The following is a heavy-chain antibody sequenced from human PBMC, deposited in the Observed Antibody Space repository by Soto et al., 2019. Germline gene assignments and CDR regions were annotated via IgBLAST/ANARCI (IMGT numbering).Heavy chain of an antibody. V-gene: IGHV4-61*01. J-gene: IGHJ5*02. CDR1: GGSVSSGSYY. D-gene: IGHD4-17*01. CDR2: IYYSGST. Sequence: QVQLQESGPGLVKPSETLSLTCTVSGGSVSSGSYYWSWIRQPPGKGLEWIGYIYYSGSTNYNPSLKSRVTISVDTSKNQFSLKLSFVTAADTAVYYCARIDYGGNWFDPWGQGTLVTVSS. CDR3: ARIDYGGNWFDP.